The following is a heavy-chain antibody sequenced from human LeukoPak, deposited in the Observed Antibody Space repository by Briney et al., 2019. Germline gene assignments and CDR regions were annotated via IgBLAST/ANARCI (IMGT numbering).Heavy chain of an antibody. J-gene: IGHJ4*02. V-gene: IGHV3-30*02. D-gene: IGHD2-15*01. Sequence: PGGSLRLSCAASGFTFSSYGMHWVRQAPGKGLEWVAFIRYDGSNKYYADSVKGRFTISRDNSKNTLYLQMNSLRAEDTAVYYCAKDRAPMVVAAALDYWGQGTLVTVSS. CDR3: AKDRAPMVVAAALDY. CDR2: IRYDGSNK. CDR1: GFTFSSYG.